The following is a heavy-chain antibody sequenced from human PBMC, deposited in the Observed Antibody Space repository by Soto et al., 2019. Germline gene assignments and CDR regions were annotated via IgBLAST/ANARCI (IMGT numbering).Heavy chain of an antibody. D-gene: IGHD1-1*01. CDR2: ISAHNGNT. CDR1: GYDFTTYG. V-gene: IGHV1-18*01. Sequence: QVPLVQSGAEVKNPGASVKVSCKGSGYDFTTYGITWVRQAPGQGLEWMAWISAHNGNTNYAPNLQGRDTVTRDTSTSTAYIELRSLRSDDTAVYYCARGRYGDYWGQGALVTVSS. J-gene: IGHJ4*02. CDR3: ARGRYGDY.